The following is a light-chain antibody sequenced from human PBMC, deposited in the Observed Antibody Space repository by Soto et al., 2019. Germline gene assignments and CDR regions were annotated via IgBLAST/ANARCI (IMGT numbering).Light chain of an antibody. CDR3: ISSTSDDVRYV. CDR1: SSDVGIYYF. Sequence: QSAVTQPASVSRTPGHSITISCTGSSSDVGIYYFVSWYQHHPGRAPKLLVSEVSHRPSGVSNRFSGSKSGNTASLTISGLQSEDEADYYCISSTSDDVRYVFGTGTKVTVL. CDR2: EVS. J-gene: IGLJ1*01. V-gene: IGLV2-14*01.